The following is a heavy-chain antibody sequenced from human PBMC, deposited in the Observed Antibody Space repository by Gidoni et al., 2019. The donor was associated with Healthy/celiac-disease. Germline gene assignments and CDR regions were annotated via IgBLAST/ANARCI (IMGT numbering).Heavy chain of an antibody. V-gene: IGHV4-4*02. CDR2: IYHSGST. D-gene: IGHD6-13*01. CDR1: GGSISSSNW. CDR3: ARDGGIAAAGTGGSRVLGFDY. J-gene: IGHJ4*02. Sequence: QVQLQESGPGLVKPSGTLSLTCAVSGGSISSSNWWSWVRQPPGKGLEWIGEIYHSGSTNYNPSLKSRVTISLDKSKNQFSLKLSSVTAADTAVYYCARDGGIAAAGTGGSRVLGFDYWGQGTLVTVSS.